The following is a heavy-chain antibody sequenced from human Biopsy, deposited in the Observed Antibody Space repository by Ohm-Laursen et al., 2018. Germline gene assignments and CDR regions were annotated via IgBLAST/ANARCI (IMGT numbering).Heavy chain of an antibody. J-gene: IGHJ6*02. D-gene: IGHD2-15*01. CDR2: IHHSGST. Sequence: SDTLSLTCTASGVSITAYYWSWIRQPPGKGLECIGNIHHSGSTNYNPSLKSRLTISVDTSKNQFSLKLSSVTAADTAVYYCARMDCSGGSCHYYSYGMGVWGQGTTVTVSS. CDR1: GVSITAYY. CDR3: ARMDCSGGSCHYYSYGMGV. V-gene: IGHV4-4*09.